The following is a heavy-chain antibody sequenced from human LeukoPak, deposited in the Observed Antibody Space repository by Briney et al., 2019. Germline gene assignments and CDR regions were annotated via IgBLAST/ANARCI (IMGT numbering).Heavy chain of an antibody. V-gene: IGHV3-20*04. D-gene: IGHD5-24*01. J-gene: IGHJ4*02. Sequence: GGSLRLSCASSGFTFDDYAMSWVRQAPGKGLEWVSGINWNGGSTVYADSVKGRFTISRDNPKNSLYLQMNSLRAEDTAFYYCAGEGMAGRGLFDCWGQGTLVTVSS. CDR2: INWNGGST. CDR3: AGEGMAGRGLFDC. CDR1: GFTFDDYA.